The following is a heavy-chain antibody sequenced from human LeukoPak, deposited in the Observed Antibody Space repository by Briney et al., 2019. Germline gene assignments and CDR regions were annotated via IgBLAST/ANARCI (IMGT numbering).Heavy chain of an antibody. V-gene: IGHV4-39*01. CDR2: IYYSGST. D-gene: IGHD5-12*01. Sequence: SETLSLTCTVSGGSISSSSYYWGWIRQPPGKGLEWIGSIYYSGSTYYNPSLKSRVTISVDTSKNQFSLKPSSVTAADTAVYYCAILGGGYDWPPFDYWGQGTLVTVSS. J-gene: IGHJ4*02. CDR1: GGSISSSSYY. CDR3: AILGGGYDWPPFDY.